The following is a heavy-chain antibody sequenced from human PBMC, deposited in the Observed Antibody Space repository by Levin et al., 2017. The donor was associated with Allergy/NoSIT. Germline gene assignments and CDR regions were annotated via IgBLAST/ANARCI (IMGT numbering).Heavy chain of an antibody. CDR2: ISGSGGST. CDR3: AKDSEYYYDSSGYPLGYFDY. V-gene: IGHV3-23*01. D-gene: IGHD3-22*01. CDR1: GFTFSSYA. Sequence: PGESLKISCAASGFTFSSYAMSWVRQAPGKGLEWVSAISGSGGSTYYADSVKGRFTISRDNSKNTLYLQMNSLRAEDTAVYYCAKDSEYYYDSSGYPLGYFDYWGQGTLVTVSS. J-gene: IGHJ4*02.